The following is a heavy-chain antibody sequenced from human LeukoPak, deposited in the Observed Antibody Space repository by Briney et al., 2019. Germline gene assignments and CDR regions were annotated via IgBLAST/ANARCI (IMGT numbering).Heavy chain of an antibody. CDR1: GDTVSSNTAA. CDR2: TYYRSKWNT. Sequence: SQTLSLTCAISGDTVSSNTAAWNWIRQSPSRGLEWLGRTYYRSKWNTDYAASVQNRITINPDTSTNQFTLQMNSVTPEDTAVYYCARDSDAVDAFDIWGQGTMVTVSS. D-gene: IGHD6-19*01. V-gene: IGHV6-1*01. CDR3: ARDSDAVDAFDI. J-gene: IGHJ3*02.